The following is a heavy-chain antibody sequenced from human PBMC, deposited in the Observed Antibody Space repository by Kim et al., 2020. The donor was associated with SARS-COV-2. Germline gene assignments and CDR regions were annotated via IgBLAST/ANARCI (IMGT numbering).Heavy chain of an antibody. CDR2: IWYDGSNK. Sequence: GGSLRLSCAASGFTLSSYGMHWVRQAPGKGLDWVALIWYDGSNKYYSDSVKGRFTISRDNAKNTLYLQMNSLRAEDTAVYYCARDLGLGGYFPENYYGMDVWGQGTTVTISS. J-gene: IGHJ6*02. D-gene: IGHD3-22*01. CDR1: GFTLSSYG. CDR3: ARDLGLGGYFPENYYGMDV. V-gene: IGHV3-33*01.